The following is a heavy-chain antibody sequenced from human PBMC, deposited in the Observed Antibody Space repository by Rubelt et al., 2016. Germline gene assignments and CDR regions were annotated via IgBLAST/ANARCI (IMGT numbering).Heavy chain of an antibody. J-gene: IGHJ4*02. CDR3: ARGGYYGSGSLLD. V-gene: IGHV3-53*04. CDR2: IYSGGST. Sequence: EVQLVESGGGLVQPGGSLRLSCAASGFTVSSNYMSWVRQAPGKGLEWVSVIYSGGSTYYATPLSCSFPHSCQNLKNTLYLPMNSLGAYDPAVYSCARGGYYGSGSLLDWGQGTLVTVSS. D-gene: IGHD3-10*01. CDR1: GFTVSSNY.